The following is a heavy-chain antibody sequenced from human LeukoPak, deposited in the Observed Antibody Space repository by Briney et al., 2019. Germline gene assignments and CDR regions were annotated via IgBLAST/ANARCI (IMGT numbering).Heavy chain of an antibody. Sequence: SQTLSLTCAVSGGSISSGGYSWSWIRQPPGKGLEWIGYIDHSGSTYYNPSLKSRVTISVDRSKNQFSLKLSSVTAADTAVYYCARGTDDFWSGYTNTFDYWGQGTLVTVSS. CDR2: IDHSGST. CDR3: ARGTDDFWSGYTNTFDY. CDR1: GGSISSGGYS. D-gene: IGHD3-3*01. J-gene: IGHJ4*02. V-gene: IGHV4-30-2*01.